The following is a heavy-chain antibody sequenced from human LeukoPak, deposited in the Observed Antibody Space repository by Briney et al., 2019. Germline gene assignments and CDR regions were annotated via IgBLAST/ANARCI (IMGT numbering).Heavy chain of an antibody. CDR1: GGTLSSSA. CDR2: IIPIFGTA. D-gene: IGHD4-23*01. V-gene: IGHV1-69*05. Sequence: GASVKVSCKASGGTLSSSAISWVRQAPGQRLEWMGGIIPIFGTANYAQKFQGRVTITTDESTSTAYMELSSLRSEDTAVYYCARADYGGNSAGFDYWGQGTLVTVSS. CDR3: ARADYGGNSAGFDY. J-gene: IGHJ4*02.